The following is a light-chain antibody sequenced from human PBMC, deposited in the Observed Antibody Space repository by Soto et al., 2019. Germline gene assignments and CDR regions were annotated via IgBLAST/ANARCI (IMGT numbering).Light chain of an antibody. CDR2: GAS. CDR3: QQYGSSPRVA. Sequence: EIVLTQSPGTLSLSPGERATLSCRASRSVSSSYLAWYQQKPGQAPRLLIYGASSRATGIPDRFSGSGSGTDFTLTISRLEPEDFAVYYCQQYGSSPRVAFGQGTKVDI. CDR1: RSVSSSY. J-gene: IGKJ1*01. V-gene: IGKV3-20*01.